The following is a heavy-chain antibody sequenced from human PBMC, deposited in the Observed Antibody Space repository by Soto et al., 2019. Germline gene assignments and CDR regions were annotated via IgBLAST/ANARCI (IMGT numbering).Heavy chain of an antibody. J-gene: IGHJ4*02. D-gene: IGHD1-20*01. CDR2: ISEGGSEK. CDR1: GFRFETYW. Sequence: EVQVVESGGGLVQPGGSLRLSCAVSGFRFETYWMSWVRQAPGKGLEWVASISEGGSEKYYVDSVRGRFTFSRDNAKNSVSLQMDSLRAEDTAVYHCARGRSTFRYWGQGALVTVSS. V-gene: IGHV3-7*01. CDR3: ARGRSTFRY.